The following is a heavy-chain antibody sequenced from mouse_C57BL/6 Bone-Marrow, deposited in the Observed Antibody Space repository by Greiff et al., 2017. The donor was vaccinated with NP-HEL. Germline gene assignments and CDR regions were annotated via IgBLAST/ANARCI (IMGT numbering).Heavy chain of an antibody. J-gene: IGHJ1*03. V-gene: IGHV10-1*01. CDR3: VRSGTGYFDV. CDR1: GFSFNTYA. CDR2: IRSKSNNYAT. Sequence: EVQLQESGGGLVQPKGSLKLSCAASGFSFNTYAMNWVRQAPGKGLEWVARIRSKSNNYATYYADSVKDRFTISRDDSESMLYLQMNNLKTEDTAMYYCVRSGTGYFDVWGTGTTVTVSS. D-gene: IGHD4-1*01.